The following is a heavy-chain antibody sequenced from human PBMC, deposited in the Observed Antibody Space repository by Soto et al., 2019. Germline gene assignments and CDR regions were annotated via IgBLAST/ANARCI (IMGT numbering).Heavy chain of an antibody. CDR2: TYFRSKWYN. CDR1: GDSVSSNTSS. V-gene: IGHV6-1*01. D-gene: IGHD5-12*01. Sequence: PSQTLSLTFAISGDSVSSNTSSWNWISQSPSRGLEWLGRTYFRSKWYNDYAVSVKSRIIINPDTSNNQFSLQLNSVTPEDTAVYFCAKGDNLGPKTGYAFDPWGQGIMVTVSS. CDR3: AKGDNLGPKTGYAFDP. J-gene: IGHJ5*02.